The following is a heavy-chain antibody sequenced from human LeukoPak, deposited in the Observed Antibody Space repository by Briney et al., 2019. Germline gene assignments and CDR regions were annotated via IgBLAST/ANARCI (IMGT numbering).Heavy chain of an antibody. V-gene: IGHV4-28*01. CDR3: ARNRGFGESVDC. D-gene: IGHD3-10*01. Sequence: SDTLSLTCAVSGYSISSSNWWGWIRQPPGKGLEWIGYIYYSGSTNYNPSLKSRVTMSVDTSKNQFSLKLTSVTAADTAVYYCARNRGFGESVDCWGQGTLVTVSS. J-gene: IGHJ4*02. CDR2: IYYSGST. CDR1: GYSISSSNW.